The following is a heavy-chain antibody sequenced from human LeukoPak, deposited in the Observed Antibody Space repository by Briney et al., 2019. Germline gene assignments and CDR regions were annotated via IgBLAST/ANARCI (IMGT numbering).Heavy chain of an antibody. J-gene: IGHJ4*02. CDR1: GGSISSSSYY. CDR2: IYYSGST. CDR3: ARVTGVADFDY. D-gene: IGHD2-15*01. Sequence: PSETLSLTCTVSGGSISSSSYYWGWIRQPPGKGLEWIGSIYYSGSTYYNPSLKSRVTISVDTSKNQFSLKLSSVTAVDTAVYYCARVTGVADFDYWGQGTLVTVSS. V-gene: IGHV4-39*01.